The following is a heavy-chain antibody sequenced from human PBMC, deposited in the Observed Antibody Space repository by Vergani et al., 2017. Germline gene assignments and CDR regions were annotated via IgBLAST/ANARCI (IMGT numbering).Heavy chain of an antibody. V-gene: IGHV2-5*01. CDR2: VYWNDDE. CDR3: VHRLGYFDWDGAFDV. D-gene: IGHD3-9*01. CDR1: GFSLTTGGEG. Sequence: QITLRESGPTLVKPTQTLTLTCTFSGFSLTTGGEGVGWIRQPPGRALEWLGFVYWNDDERYSPSLKSRVTITKDTSNNEVILTMATMDPVDTATYYCVHRLGYFDWDGAFDVWGPGTMVTVSS. J-gene: IGHJ3*01.